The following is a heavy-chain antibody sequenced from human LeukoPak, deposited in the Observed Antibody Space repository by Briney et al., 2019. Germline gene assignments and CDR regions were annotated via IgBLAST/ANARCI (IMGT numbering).Heavy chain of an antibody. CDR3: ARDKYGDYVIDY. CDR1: GFTFSSYS. J-gene: IGHJ4*02. Sequence: GGSLRLSCAASGFTFSSYSMNWVRQAPGKGLEWVSSISSSSSYIYYADSVKGRFTISRDNAKNSLYLQMNSLRAEDTAVYYCARDKYGDYVIDYWGQGTLVTVSS. D-gene: IGHD4-17*01. CDR2: ISSSSSYI. V-gene: IGHV3-21*01.